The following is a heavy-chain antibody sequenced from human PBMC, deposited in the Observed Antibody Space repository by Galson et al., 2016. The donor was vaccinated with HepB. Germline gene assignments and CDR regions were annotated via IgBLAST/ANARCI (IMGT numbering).Heavy chain of an antibody. D-gene: IGHD5-24*01. V-gene: IGHV1-18*04. CDR2: SSTKGDT. CDR1: GYNFMNYG. J-gene: IGHJ4*02. Sequence: SVKVSCKASGYNFMNYGISWVRQAPGQGPEWMGWSSTKGDTNYAQRFQDRVTMTTDTSTSTAYMELRSLRSDDTALYYCARDWSREMPTITDFWGQGTLATVSS. CDR3: ARDWSREMPTITDF.